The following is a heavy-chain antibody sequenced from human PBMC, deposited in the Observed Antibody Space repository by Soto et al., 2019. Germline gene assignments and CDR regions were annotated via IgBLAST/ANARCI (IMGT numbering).Heavy chain of an antibody. CDR1: GYTFTSYY. Sequence: ASVKVSCKASGYTFTSYYIHWVRQAPGQGLEWMGIINPSGGSTNYAQKFQGRVTITRDESTSTAYMDLSSLRSEDTAVYYCTRDDGYDISGYIVDYWGQGTLVTVSS. J-gene: IGHJ4*02. V-gene: IGHV1-46*03. CDR3: TRDDGYDISGYIVDY. D-gene: IGHD3-22*01. CDR2: INPSGGST.